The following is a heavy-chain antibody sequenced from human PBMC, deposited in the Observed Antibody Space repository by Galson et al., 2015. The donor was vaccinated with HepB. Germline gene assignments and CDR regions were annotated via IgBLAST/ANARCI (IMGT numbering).Heavy chain of an antibody. Sequence: SVKVSCKVSGYTLTELSMHWVRQAPGKGLEWMGGFDPEDGETIYAQKFQGRVTMTEDTSTDTAYMELSSLRSEDTAVYYCAVCLGASVNDAFDIWGQGTMVTVSS. V-gene: IGHV1-24*01. CDR2: FDPEDGET. CDR1: GYTLTELS. D-gene: IGHD1-26*01. J-gene: IGHJ3*02. CDR3: AVCLGASVNDAFDI.